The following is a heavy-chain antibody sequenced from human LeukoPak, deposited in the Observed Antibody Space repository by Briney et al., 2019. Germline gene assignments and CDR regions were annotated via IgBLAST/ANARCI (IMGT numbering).Heavy chain of an antibody. D-gene: IGHD3-10*02. V-gene: IGHV3-30*02. J-gene: IGHJ6*04. Sequence: SGGSLRLSCAASGFTFRSYGMHWVRQAPGKGLEWVAYIQNDGSNEQYADSVKGRFSISRDSSKNILYLQMNSLRAEDTAVYYCAELGITMIGGVWGKGTTVTISS. CDR3: AELGITMIGGV. CDR1: GFTFRSYG. CDR2: IQNDGSNE.